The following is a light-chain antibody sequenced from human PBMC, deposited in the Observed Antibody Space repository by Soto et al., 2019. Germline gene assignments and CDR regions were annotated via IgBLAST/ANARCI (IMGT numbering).Light chain of an antibody. CDR2: EAS. CDR3: QQYGSSPFP. CDR1: QSVTSNY. V-gene: IGKV3-20*01. J-gene: IGKJ3*01. Sequence: EVVLTQSPGTLSLSPGERATLSSSASQSVTSNYLAWHQQKPGQAPRLLIYEASTMATGIPDRCSASGSGTDFTRTISILEPEDFAVDYCQQYGSSPFPFGPGTKVDIK.